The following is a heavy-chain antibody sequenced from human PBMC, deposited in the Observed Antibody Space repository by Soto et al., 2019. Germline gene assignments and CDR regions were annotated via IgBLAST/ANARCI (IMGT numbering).Heavy chain of an antibody. J-gene: IGHJ6*02. V-gene: IGHV4-31*03. Sequence: SETLSLTCTVSGGSISSGGYYWSWIRQHPGKGLEWIGYIYYSGSTYYNPSLKSRVTISVDTSKNQFSLKLSSVTAADPAVYYCAGDAGVPAASPPYYYYGMDVWGQGTTVTVPS. CDR2: IYYSGST. CDR3: AGDAGVPAASPPYYYYGMDV. CDR1: GGSISSGGYY. D-gene: IGHD2-2*01.